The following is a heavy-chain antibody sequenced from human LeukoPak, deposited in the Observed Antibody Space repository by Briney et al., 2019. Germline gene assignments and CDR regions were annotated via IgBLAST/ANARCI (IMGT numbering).Heavy chain of an antibody. V-gene: IGHV3-23*01. CDR3: AKRGGTYYYYYYGMDV. J-gene: IGHJ6*02. D-gene: IGHD2-15*01. CDR1: GFTFSSYA. Sequence: GGSLRLSCAASGFTFSSYAMSWVRQAPGKGLEWVSAISGSGGSTYYADSVKGRFTISRDNSKNTLNLQMNSLRAEDTAVYYCAKRGGTYYYYYYGMDVWGQGTTVTVSS. CDR2: ISGSGGST.